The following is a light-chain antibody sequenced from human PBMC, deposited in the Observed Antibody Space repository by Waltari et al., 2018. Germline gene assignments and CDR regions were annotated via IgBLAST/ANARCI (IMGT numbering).Light chain of an antibody. CDR2: GAS. CDR3: QQYSNWPLT. V-gene: IGKV3-15*01. J-gene: IGKJ4*01. CDR1: QSVSSS. Sequence: EIVLTQSPATLSLSPGERATLSCRASQSVSSSLAWYQQKPGQAPRLLIYGASSRATGIPVRFSGSGSGTDFTLTISSLEPEDFAVYYCQQYSNWPLTFGGGTKVEIK.